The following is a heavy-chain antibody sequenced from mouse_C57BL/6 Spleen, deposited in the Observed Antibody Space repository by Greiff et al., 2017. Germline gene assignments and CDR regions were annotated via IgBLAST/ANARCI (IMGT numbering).Heavy chain of an antibody. J-gene: IGHJ4*01. D-gene: IGHD1-1*01. CDR2: ISSGSSTI. CDR3: PKNYYGSSYYAMDY. Sequence: EVQLVESGGGLVKPGGSLKLSCAASGFTFSDYGMHWVRQAPEKGLEWVAYISSGSSTIYYADTVKGRFTISRDNAKNTLYLQMTSLRSEDTAMYYCPKNYYGSSYYAMDYWGQGTSVTVAS. V-gene: IGHV5-17*01. CDR1: GFTFSDYG.